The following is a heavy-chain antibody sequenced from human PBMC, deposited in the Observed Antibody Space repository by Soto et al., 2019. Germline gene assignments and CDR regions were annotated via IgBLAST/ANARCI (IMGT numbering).Heavy chain of an antibody. V-gene: IGHV4-31*03. D-gene: IGHD2-21*01. CDR2: IYVTGAV. CDR1: GAALNSGNYY. CDR3: ATLRIATNNYKWFDP. Sequence: SETLSLTCSVSGAALNSGNYYWRWLRQVPGKGLEWIGHIYVTGAVDYNPSLRARITISQDTSERQVSLTLTLVTAADTAVYYCATLRIATNNYKWFDPWAEGTLVTVSS. J-gene: IGHJ5*02.